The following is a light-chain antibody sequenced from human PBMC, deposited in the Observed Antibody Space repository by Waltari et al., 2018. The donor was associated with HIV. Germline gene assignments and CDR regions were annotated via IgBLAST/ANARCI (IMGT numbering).Light chain of an antibody. Sequence: EIVMTQSPATLSVSPGERATLSCRASQTVIGNLAWYQQKPGQAPRLLVYGASARAAGVPARFTGSGSGTEFTLTISTMQSEDVAVYYCQQYYSTPWTFGQGTKVEIK. J-gene: IGKJ1*01. CDR1: QTVIGN. CDR3: QQYYSTPWT. CDR2: GAS. V-gene: IGKV3-15*01.